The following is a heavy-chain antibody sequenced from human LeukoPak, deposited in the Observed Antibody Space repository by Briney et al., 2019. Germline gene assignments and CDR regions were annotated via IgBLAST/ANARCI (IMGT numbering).Heavy chain of an antibody. CDR1: GGSISSYY. D-gene: IGHD3-10*01. CDR2: IYTSGST. J-gene: IGHJ6*02. CDR3: ARAMVRGVSYYYGMDV. Sequence: SETLSLTCTVSGGSISSYYWSWIRQPAGKGLEWIGRIYTSGSTNYNPSLKSRVTMSVDTSKNQFSLKLSSVTAADTAVYYCARAMVRGVSYYYGMDVWGQGTTVTVSS. V-gene: IGHV4-4*07.